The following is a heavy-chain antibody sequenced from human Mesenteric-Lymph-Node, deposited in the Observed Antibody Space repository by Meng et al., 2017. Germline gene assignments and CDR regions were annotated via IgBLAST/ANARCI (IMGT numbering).Heavy chain of an antibody. CDR2: ISYDGSNK. D-gene: IGHD3/OR15-3a*01. CDR1: GFTFSSYA. Sequence: GESLKISCAASGFTFSSYAMHWVRQAPGKGLEWVAVISYDGSNKYYADSVKGRFTISRDNSKNTLYLQMNSLRAEDTAVYYCARARELDFWNDHPRALDYWGRGTLVTVSS. J-gene: IGHJ4*02. V-gene: IGHV3-30*01. CDR3: ARARELDFWNDHPRALDY.